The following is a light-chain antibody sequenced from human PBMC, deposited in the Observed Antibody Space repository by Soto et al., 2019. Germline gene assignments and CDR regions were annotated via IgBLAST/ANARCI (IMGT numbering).Light chain of an antibody. CDR1: QSVLYSSNNKKY. CDR2: WAS. CDR3: QQYYSTTLT. V-gene: IGKV4-1*01. J-gene: IGKJ4*01. Sequence: DIVMTQSPDSLAASLCERATINCNSRQSVLYSSNNKKYLAWYQQKPGQPPKLLIYWASTRESGVPDRFSGSGSGTDFTLTISSLQDEDVAVYYCQQYYSTTLTFGGGTKVDIK.